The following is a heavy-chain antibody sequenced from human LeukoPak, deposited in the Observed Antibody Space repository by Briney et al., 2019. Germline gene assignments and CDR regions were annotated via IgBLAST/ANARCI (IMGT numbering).Heavy chain of an antibody. D-gene: IGHD5-12*01. V-gene: IGHV4-31*03. J-gene: IGHJ4*02. CDR3: AREIVATTSFDY. CDR1: GGSISSGGYY. CDR2: IYSSGST. Sequence: SETLSLTCTVSGGSISSGGYYWTWIRQHPEKGLEWIGYIYSSGSTSYNPSLKSRVTISVDTSKNQFSLKLSSVTATDTAVYYCAREIVATTSFDYWGQGTLVTVSS.